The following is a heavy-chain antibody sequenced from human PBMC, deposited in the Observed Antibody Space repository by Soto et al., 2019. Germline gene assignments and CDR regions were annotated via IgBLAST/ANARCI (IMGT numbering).Heavy chain of an antibody. CDR3: AGSIAVAGTPRFDY. CDR2: FDPEDGET. Sequence: ASVKVSCKVSGYTLTELSMHCVLQSPGKWLEWMGGFDPEDGETIYAQKFQGRVTMTEDTSTDTAYMELSSLRSEDTAVYYCAGSIAVAGTPRFDYWGQGTLVTVSS. J-gene: IGHJ4*02. CDR1: GYTLTELS. V-gene: IGHV1-24*01. D-gene: IGHD6-19*01.